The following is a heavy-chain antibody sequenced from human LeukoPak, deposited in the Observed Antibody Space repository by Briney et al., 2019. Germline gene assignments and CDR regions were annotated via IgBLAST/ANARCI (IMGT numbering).Heavy chain of an antibody. CDR1: GFTVSSNY. V-gene: IGHV3-66*01. J-gene: IGHJ6*02. CDR3: AREGPSTTVVTPYYGYYGLDV. CDR2: IYSGGST. D-gene: IGHD4-23*01. Sequence: GGSLRLSCAASGFTVSSNYMSWVRQAPGKGLEWVSVIYSGGSTYYPDSVKGRFTISRDNSKNTLYLQMNSLRPEDTAVYYCAREGPSTTVVTPYYGYYGLDVWGQGTTVTVSS.